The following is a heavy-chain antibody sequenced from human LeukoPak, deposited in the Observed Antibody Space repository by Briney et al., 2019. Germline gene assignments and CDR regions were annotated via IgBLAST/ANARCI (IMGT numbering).Heavy chain of an antibody. CDR3: ARSGLSRFGF. V-gene: IGHV3-23*01. CDR2: FSGSGGST. J-gene: IGHJ4*02. D-gene: IGHD2/OR15-2a*01. Sequence: GGSLRLSCAASGFTFSNYAMSWVRQAPGKGLEWVSAFSGSGGSTYYANSVKGRFTISRDNSKNTLYLQMNSLRAEDTAVYYCARSGLSRFGFWGQGTLVTVSS. CDR1: GFTFSNYA.